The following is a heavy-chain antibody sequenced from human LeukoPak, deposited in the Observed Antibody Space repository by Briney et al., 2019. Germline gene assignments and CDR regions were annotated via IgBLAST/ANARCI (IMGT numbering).Heavy chain of an antibody. J-gene: IGHJ4*02. CDR2: IKPDGSDT. CDR3: ARGKYGGYFIDY. V-gene: IGHV3-74*01. CDR1: GFTFNNYW. Sequence: GGSLRLSCSASGFTFNNYWMNWVRQAPGKGLVWVSRIKPDGSDTNYADSVKGRFTISRDNAKNTVYLQMNSLRAEDTAVYYCARGKYGGYFIDYWGQGTLVTVSS. D-gene: IGHD5-12*01.